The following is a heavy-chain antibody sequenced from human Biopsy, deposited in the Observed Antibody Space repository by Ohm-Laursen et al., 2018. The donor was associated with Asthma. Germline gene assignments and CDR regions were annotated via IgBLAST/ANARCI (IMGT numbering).Heavy chain of an antibody. CDR1: EFSVSSSY. V-gene: IGHV3-53*01. J-gene: IGHJ6*02. Sequence: LRLSCTASEFSVSSSYMSWVRQAPGKGLEWVSVIYNDGRAYYADSVKGRFTVSRDNSKNTLFLQMNSLRAEDTAVYYCTRTTTVTTTYAMDVWGRGTTVTVSS. D-gene: IGHD4-17*01. CDR2: IYNDGRA. CDR3: TRTTTVTTTYAMDV.